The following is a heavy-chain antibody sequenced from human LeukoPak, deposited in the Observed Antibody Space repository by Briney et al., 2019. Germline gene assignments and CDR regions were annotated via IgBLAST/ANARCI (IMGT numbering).Heavy chain of an antibody. CDR1: GGSISSYY. CDR2: IYYSGST. CDR3: AYLSYYRNY. V-gene: IGHV4-59*01. J-gene: IGHJ4*02. Sequence: PSETLSLTCTVSGGSISSYYWSWIRQPPGKGLEWIGYIYYSGSTNYNPSLKSRVTISVDTSKNQFSLKLSSVTAADTAVYYCAYLSYYRNYWGQGTLVTVSS. D-gene: IGHD3-10*01.